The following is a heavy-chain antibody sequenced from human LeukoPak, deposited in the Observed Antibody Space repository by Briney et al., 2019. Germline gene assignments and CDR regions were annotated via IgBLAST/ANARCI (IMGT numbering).Heavy chain of an antibody. CDR2: ISSSSSYI. Sequence: GGSLRLSCAASGFTFSSYNMNWVRQAPGKGLEWVSSISSSSSYIYYADSVKGRFTISRDNVKNSLYLQMNSLRAEDTAVYYCARDLSVGAKPDLGFDYWGQGTLVTVSS. J-gene: IGHJ4*02. D-gene: IGHD1-26*01. V-gene: IGHV3-21*01. CDR3: ARDLSVGAKPDLGFDY. CDR1: GFTFSSYN.